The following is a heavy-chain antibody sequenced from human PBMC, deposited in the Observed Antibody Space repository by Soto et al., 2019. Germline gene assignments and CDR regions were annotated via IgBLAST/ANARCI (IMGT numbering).Heavy chain of an antibody. CDR1: GYTFTSYG. CDR3: ARDPAQDGDSTDGMDV. Sequence: QVQLVQSGAEVKKPGASVKVSCKASGYTFTSYGISWVRQAPGQGLEGMGWISAYNGNTNNAQKLQGRVTMTADTSTSTAYMELRSLRSDDTAVYYCARDPAQDGDSTDGMDVWGQGTTVTVSS. CDR2: ISAYNGNT. V-gene: IGHV1-18*04. J-gene: IGHJ6*02. D-gene: IGHD4-17*01.